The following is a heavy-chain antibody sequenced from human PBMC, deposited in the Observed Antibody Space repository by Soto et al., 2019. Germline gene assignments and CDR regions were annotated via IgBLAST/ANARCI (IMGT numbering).Heavy chain of an antibody. CDR1: GFTFSDYY. D-gene: IGHD1-7*01. CDR2: SRDKGNSYST. J-gene: IGHJ4*02. CDR3: TRSIPGTTSSDY. V-gene: IGHV3-72*01. Sequence: EVQLLESGGGLVQPGGSLRLSCAGSGFTFSDYYIDWVRQAPGKGLEWVGRSRDKGNSYSTDYAASVKGRFTVSRDASKNSLYLQMNRLKTEDTALYYCTRSIPGTTSSDYWGQGTLVTVSS.